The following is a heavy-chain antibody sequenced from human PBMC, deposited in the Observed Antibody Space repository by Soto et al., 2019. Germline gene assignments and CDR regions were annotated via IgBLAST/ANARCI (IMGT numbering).Heavy chain of an antibody. D-gene: IGHD6-19*01. Sequence: QVQLVESGGGLVKPGGSLRLSCAASGFTFSDYYMSWIRQAPGKGLEWVSYISSSGSTIYYADSVKGRFTISRDNAKNSLDLQRNSLRAEDTAVYYCARAYRSGSPPRWFDPWGQGTLVTVSS. CDR3: ARAYRSGSPPRWFDP. CDR1: GFTFSDYY. J-gene: IGHJ5*02. V-gene: IGHV3-11*01. CDR2: ISSSGSTI.